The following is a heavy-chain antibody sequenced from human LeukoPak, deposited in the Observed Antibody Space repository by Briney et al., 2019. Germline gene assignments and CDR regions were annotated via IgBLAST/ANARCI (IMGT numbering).Heavy chain of an antibody. D-gene: IGHD3-3*01. CDR2: IYYSGST. CDR1: GGSISSYY. Sequence: SETLSLTCTVSGGSISSYYWSWIRQPPGKGLEWIGSIYYSGSTYYNPSLKSRVTISVDTSKNQFSLKLSSVTAADTAVYYCASSSYDFWSGYSTQPFDYWGQGTLVTVSS. CDR3: ASSSYDFWSGYSTQPFDY. V-gene: IGHV4-39*01. J-gene: IGHJ4*02.